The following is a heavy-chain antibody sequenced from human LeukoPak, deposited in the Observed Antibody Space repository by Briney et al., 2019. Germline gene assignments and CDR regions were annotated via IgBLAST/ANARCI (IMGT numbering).Heavy chain of an antibody. CDR3: ATDLTTFGGVIFDY. D-gene: IGHD3-16*01. CDR2: FDPEDGET. Sequence: ASVKVSCKVSGYTLTELSMHWVRQAPRKGLEWMGGFDPEDGETIYAQKFQGRVTMTEDTSTDTAYMELSSLRSEDTAVYYCATDLTTFGGVIFDYWGQGTLVTASS. J-gene: IGHJ4*02. V-gene: IGHV1-24*01. CDR1: GYTLTELS.